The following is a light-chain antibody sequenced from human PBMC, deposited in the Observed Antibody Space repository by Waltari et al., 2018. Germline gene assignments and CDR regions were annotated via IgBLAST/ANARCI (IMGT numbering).Light chain of an antibody. CDR2: AAS. V-gene: IGKV1-39*01. CDR1: QSISSY. J-gene: IGKJ1*01. CDR3: QQSYSTPWT. Sequence: DIQLTQSPSSLSASVGARVTITCRASQSISSYLNWYQQTPGKAPKLLSYAASSLQSGVPSRFSGSGSGTEFTLTSSRLQPEDFATYYCQQSYSTPWTFGQGTKVEIK.